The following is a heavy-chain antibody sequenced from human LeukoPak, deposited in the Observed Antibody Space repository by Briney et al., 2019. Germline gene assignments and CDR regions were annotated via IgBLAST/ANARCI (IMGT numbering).Heavy chain of an antibody. CDR2: MRYDGMNE. J-gene: IGHJ4*02. V-gene: IGHV3-30*02. CDR3: AKDDASVRFY. CDR1: GFTFRNYG. Sequence: GGSLRLSCAASGFTFRNYGMHWVRQAPGKGLEWVTFMRYDGMNEYYADSVKGRFTISRDNSKNMLYLQMNSLRVEDTAVYYCAKDDASVRFYWGQGTLVTVSS. D-gene: IGHD3-10*01.